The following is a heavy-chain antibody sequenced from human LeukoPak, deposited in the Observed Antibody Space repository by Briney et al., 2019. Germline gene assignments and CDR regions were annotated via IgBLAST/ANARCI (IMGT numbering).Heavy chain of an antibody. CDR1: GGSFSGYY. D-gene: IGHD1-1*01. J-gene: IGHJ5*02. CDR2: INHSGST. Sequence: PSETLSLTCAVSGGSFSGYYWSWIRQPPGKGLELIGEINHSGSTTYHPSLKSRVTISVDTSKNQFSLKLSSVTAADTAVYYCARVGRTSTWNWFDPWGQGTLVTVSS. V-gene: IGHV4-34*01. CDR3: ARVGRTSTWNWFDP.